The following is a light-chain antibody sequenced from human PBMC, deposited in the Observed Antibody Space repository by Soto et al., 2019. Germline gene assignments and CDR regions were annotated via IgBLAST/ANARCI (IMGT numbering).Light chain of an antibody. CDR3: QQFDNWPPST. Sequence: EIVMTQSPVTLSVSPGERATLSCRASQNVVTDLAWYQQKPGLAPRLLIYAASTRATGIPARFSGSGSGTEFTLTISSLQSEDFAIYYCQQFDNWPPSTFGQGTTVEIK. V-gene: IGKV3-15*01. J-gene: IGKJ1*01. CDR1: QNVVTD. CDR2: AAS.